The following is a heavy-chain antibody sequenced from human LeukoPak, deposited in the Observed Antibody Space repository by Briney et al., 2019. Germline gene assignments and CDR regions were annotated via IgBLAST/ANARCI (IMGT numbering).Heavy chain of an antibody. CDR2: IYYSGST. CDR1: GGSISGYY. V-gene: IGHV4-59*08. J-gene: IGHJ3*02. D-gene: IGHD1-26*01. CDR3: AGWEPDTFDI. Sequence: SETLSLTCTVSGGSISGYYWSWIRQPPGKALEWIGYIYYSGSTNYNPSLTSRVTISVDRSKNQFSLRLSSVTAADTAVYYCAGWEPDTFDIWGQGTMDTVS.